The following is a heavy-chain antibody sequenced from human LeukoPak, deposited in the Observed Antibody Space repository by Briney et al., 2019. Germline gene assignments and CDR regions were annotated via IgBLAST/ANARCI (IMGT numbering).Heavy chain of an antibody. J-gene: IGHJ4*02. Sequence: SETLSLTCTVSGGSVSSYYWTWIRQPPGKGLEWISYFHYSGNTDYNPVLKSRATISVDTSKNQFSLNVNSVTAADTAVYYCARGNGDYGEPYFFDFWGQGSLVTVSS. V-gene: IGHV4-59*02. CDR2: FHYSGNT. CDR1: GGSVSSYY. D-gene: IGHD4-17*01. CDR3: ARGNGDYGEPYFFDF.